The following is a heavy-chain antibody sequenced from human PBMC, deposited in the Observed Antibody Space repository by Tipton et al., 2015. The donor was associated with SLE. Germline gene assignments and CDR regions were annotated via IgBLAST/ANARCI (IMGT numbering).Heavy chain of an antibody. Sequence: SLRLSCAASGFTFSSYAMSWVRQAPGKGLEWVGRIKSKTDGGTTDYAAPVKGRFTISRDDSKNTLYLQMNSLKTEDTAVYYCTIPPHYYDSSGPDYWGQGTLVTVSS. CDR2: IKSKTDGGTT. D-gene: IGHD3-22*01. J-gene: IGHJ4*02. V-gene: IGHV3-15*01. CDR3: TIPPHYYDSSGPDY. CDR1: GFTFSSYA.